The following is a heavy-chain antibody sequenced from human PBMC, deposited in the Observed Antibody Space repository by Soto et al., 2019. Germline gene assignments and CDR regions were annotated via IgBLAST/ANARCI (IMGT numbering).Heavy chain of an antibody. Sequence: QVQLVQSGAEEKQPGASLRLSCKASGYDFSSYAMHWVRQAPGQRLEWMGWINIGSGNTEYSQNFQDRITITRDTSSSTVYMELNSLKSEDTAVYYCARDGGDCGYRLIYYYYIGLDVWGQGTMVTVSS. D-gene: IGHD5-12*01. V-gene: IGHV1-3*05. CDR1: GYDFSSYA. CDR2: INIGSGNT. CDR3: ARDGGDCGYRLIYYYYIGLDV. J-gene: IGHJ6*02.